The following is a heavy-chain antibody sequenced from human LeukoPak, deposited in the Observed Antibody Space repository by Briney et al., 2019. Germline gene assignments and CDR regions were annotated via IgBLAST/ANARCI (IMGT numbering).Heavy chain of an antibody. CDR3: ARVRVTMVRGVMGGNWFDP. CDR2: ISAYNGNT. J-gene: IGHJ5*02. V-gene: IGHV1-18*01. CDR1: GYTFTSYG. D-gene: IGHD3-10*01. Sequence: ASVTVSFKASGYTFTSYGISWVRQAPGQGLEWMGWISAYNGNTNYAQKLQGRVTITTDTATSTAYMELRSLRSDDTAVYYCARVRVTMVRGVMGGNWFDPWGQGTLVTVSS.